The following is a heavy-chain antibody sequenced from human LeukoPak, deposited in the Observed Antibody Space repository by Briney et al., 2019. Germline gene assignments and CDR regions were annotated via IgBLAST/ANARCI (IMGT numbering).Heavy chain of an antibody. J-gene: IGHJ4*02. CDR2: IYYSGST. V-gene: IGHV4-59*01. CDR3: ARLPYNPKPVAGYFDY. CDR1: GGSINNYY. Sequence: SETLSLTCTVSGGSINNYYWSWIRQPPGKGLEWIGYIYYSGSTNYNPSLKSRVTISLDTSKNQFSLKLSSVTAADTAMYYCARLPYNPKPVAGYFDYWGQGTLVTVSS. D-gene: IGHD6-19*01.